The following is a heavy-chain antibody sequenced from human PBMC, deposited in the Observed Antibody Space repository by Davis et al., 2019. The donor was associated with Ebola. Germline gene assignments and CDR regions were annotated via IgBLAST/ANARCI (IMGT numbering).Heavy chain of an antibody. CDR1: GNSFNTHW. CDR3: ATLRRTITGMDDGFDI. Sequence: GESLKISCKDSGNSFNTHWIGWVRQMPAKGLEWMGIIYTGDSDTRYSPSFRGQVTISADKSIKTAFLQWSSLKASDTAMYYCATLRRTITGMDDGFDIWGQGTMVTVSS. D-gene: IGHD1-20*01. V-gene: IGHV5-51*01. J-gene: IGHJ3*02. CDR2: IYTGDSDT.